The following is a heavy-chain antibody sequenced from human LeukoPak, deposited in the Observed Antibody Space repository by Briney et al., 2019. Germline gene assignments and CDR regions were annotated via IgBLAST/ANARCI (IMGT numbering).Heavy chain of an antibody. J-gene: IGHJ4*02. Sequence: GGSLRLSCAASGFTFSSYGMHWVRQAPGKGLEWVAVISYDGSNKYYADSVKGRFTISRDNSKNTLYLQMNSLRAEDTAVYYCAKDGEDTAMVGYWGQGTLVTVSS. CDR1: GFTFSSYG. V-gene: IGHV3-30*18. CDR3: AKDGEDTAMVGY. CDR2: ISYDGSNK. D-gene: IGHD5-18*01.